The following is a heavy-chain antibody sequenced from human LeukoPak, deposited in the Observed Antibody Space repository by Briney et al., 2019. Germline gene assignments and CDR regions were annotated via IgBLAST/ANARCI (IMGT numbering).Heavy chain of an antibody. V-gene: IGHV4-59*01. CDR1: GGSISSYH. D-gene: IGHD6-19*01. J-gene: IGHJ4*02. CDR2: AYYSGST. Sequence: SETLSLTCVVNVSGGSISSYHWSWIRQPPGKGLEWIGYAYYSGSTNYNPSLKSRVTISVDTSKSQLSLKLSSVTAADTAVYYCARLSSGWSHYFDYWGQGSLVTVSS. CDR3: ARLSSGWSHYFDY.